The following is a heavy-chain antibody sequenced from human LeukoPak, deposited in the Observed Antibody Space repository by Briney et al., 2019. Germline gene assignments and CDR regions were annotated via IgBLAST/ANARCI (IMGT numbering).Heavy chain of an antibody. V-gene: IGHV1-2*02. Sequence: RASMKVSCKASGYTFTGYYMHWVRQAPGQGLEWMGWINPNSGGTNYAQKFQGRVTMTRDTSISTAYMELSRLRSDDTAVYYCARSGGACSGGSCYSGVLDYWGQGTLVTVSS. D-gene: IGHD2-15*01. CDR1: GYTFTGYY. CDR2: INPNSGGT. CDR3: ARSGGACSGGSCYSGVLDY. J-gene: IGHJ4*02.